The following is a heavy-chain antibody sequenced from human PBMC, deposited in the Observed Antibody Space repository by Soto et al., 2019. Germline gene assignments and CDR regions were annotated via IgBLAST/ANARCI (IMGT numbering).Heavy chain of an antibody. Sequence: PSETLSLTCTVSGGSISSYYWSWIRQPPGKGLEWIGYIYYSGSTNYNPSLKSRVTISVDTSKNQFSLKLSSVTAADTAVYYCARHEVYYYGSGSYYPYWGQGTLVTVSS. D-gene: IGHD3-10*01. V-gene: IGHV4-59*08. CDR2: IYYSGST. CDR3: ARHEVYYYGSGSYYPY. CDR1: GGSISSYY. J-gene: IGHJ4*02.